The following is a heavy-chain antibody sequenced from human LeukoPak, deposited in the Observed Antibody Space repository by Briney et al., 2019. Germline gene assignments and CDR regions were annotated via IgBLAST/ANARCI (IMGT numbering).Heavy chain of an antibody. D-gene: IGHD3-10*01. CDR3: AKDYSKTSYYGSGTYYRPKWFDP. CDR2: IRYNGNDN. V-gene: IGHV3-30*02. CDR1: GFTFNAYG. J-gene: IGHJ5*02. Sequence: GGSLRLSCAASGFTFNAYGMHWVRQAPGKGLEWVTFIRYNGNDNFHSDSVKGRFTISRDNSKNTLYLQMNSLRAEDTAVYYCAKDYSKTSYYGSGTYYRPKWFDPWGQGTLVTVSS.